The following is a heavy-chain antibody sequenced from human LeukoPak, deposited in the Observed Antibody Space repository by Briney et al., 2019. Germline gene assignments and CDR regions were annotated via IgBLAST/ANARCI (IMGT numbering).Heavy chain of an antibody. J-gene: IGHJ6*03. Sequence: SETLSLTCTVSGGSLSSSDSYWGWLRQPPGKGLEWIGNIDSSGSPHYTPVLKRRVTISVDTSNSHFSLQLSSVTAADTAVYYCARLIDYGGYYFYYYMDVWGKGTPVTVSS. CDR2: IDSSGSP. CDR3: ARLIDYGGYYFYYYMDV. CDR1: GGSLSSSDSY. V-gene: IGHV4-39*02. D-gene: IGHD4-17*01.